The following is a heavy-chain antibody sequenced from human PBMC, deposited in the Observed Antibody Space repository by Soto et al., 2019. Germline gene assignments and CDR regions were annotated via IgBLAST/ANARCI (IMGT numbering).Heavy chain of an antibody. CDR2: IYHSGST. CDR1: GGSISSSNW. V-gene: IGHV4-4*02. J-gene: IGHJ4*02. D-gene: IGHD6-19*01. CDR3: ARDLAGAATYYFDY. Sequence: QVQLQESGPGLVKPSGTLSLTCAVSGGSISSSNWWSWVRQPPGKVLEWIGEIYHSGSTNYNPSLKSRVTISVAKSKNQFALKMSSVTAADTAVYYCARDLAGAATYYFDYWCQGTLVTVSS.